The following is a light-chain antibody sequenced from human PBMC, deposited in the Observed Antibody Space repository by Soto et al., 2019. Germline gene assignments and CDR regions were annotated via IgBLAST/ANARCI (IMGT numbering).Light chain of an antibody. CDR3: GTWDSSLSAGEVV. V-gene: IGLV1-51*01. Sequence: QSVLTQSPSVSAAPGQKVTISCSGSSSNIGNNYVSWYQQLPGTAPKLLIYDNNKRPSGIPDRFSGSKSGTSATLGITGLQTGDEADYYCGTWDSSLSAGEVVFGGGTKLTVL. CDR2: DNN. J-gene: IGLJ2*01. CDR1: SSNIGNNY.